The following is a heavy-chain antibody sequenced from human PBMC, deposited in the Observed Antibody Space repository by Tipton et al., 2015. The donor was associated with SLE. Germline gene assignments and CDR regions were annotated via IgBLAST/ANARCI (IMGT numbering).Heavy chain of an antibody. D-gene: IGHD2-21*02. J-gene: IGHJ4*02. CDR2: MYYNGRT. CDR3: ARSLGMGFCSGGDCFEPFDL. Sequence: MYYNGRTDYYNPSLESRVSISLDTSKNQFSLKMSSVTVVDTAVYFCARSLGMGFCSGGDCFEPFDLWGQGTLVSVSS. V-gene: IGHV4-30-4*07.